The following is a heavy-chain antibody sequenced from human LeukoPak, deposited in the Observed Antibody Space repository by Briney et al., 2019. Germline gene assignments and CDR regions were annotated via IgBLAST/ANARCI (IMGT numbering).Heavy chain of an antibody. CDR3: AIIFGSGYDWVWFDP. D-gene: IGHD5-12*01. CDR1: VGSISSYF. Sequence: PSETLSVTCTVSVGSISSYFWSWTRPPPGKGGEGIGHIYTSGSTNYNHSLTSGVTISVDTSKNQFALELSSVSAADRGVYYCAIIFGSGYDWVWFDPWGQGTLVTVSP. CDR2: IYTSGST. J-gene: IGHJ5*02. V-gene: IGHV4-4*09.